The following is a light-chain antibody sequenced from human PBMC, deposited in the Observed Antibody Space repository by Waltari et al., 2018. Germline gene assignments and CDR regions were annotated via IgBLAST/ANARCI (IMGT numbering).Light chain of an antibody. CDR1: SSNIGAGHD. V-gene: IGLV1-40*01. CDR3: QSYDSSLSGVV. Sequence: QSVLTQPPSVSGAPGQRVTISCPGSSSNIGAGHDVNWYQQLPGTAPKLLIYGNTNRPSGVPDRFSGSKSGTSASLAITGLQAEDEADYYCQSYDSSLSGVVFGGGTKLTVL. CDR2: GNT. J-gene: IGLJ2*01.